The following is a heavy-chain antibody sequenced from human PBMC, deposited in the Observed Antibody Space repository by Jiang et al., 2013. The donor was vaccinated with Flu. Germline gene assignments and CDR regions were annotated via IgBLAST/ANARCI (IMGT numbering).Heavy chain of an antibody. Sequence: SGAEVKKPGASVKLSCKASGYIFRGYVMHWVRQAPGQGLEWMGWINPDKGNTEYSQRLQGRVTITRDTSANTAYMELTSLRSADTAIYYCARNDENFDLWSGSRTYGMDVWGQGTTVIGLL. J-gene: IGHJ6*02. CDR3: ARNDENFDLWSGSRTYGMDV. V-gene: IGHV1-3*01. D-gene: IGHD3-3*01. CDR1: GYIFRGYV. CDR2: INPDKGNT.